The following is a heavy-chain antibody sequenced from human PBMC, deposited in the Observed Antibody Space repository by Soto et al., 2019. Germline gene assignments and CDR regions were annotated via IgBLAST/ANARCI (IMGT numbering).Heavy chain of an antibody. J-gene: IGHJ5*02. CDR1: GFTFSSYA. Sequence: QVQLVESGGGVVQPGRSLRLSCAASGFTFSSYAMHWVRQAPGKGLEWVAVISYYGSNKYYADSVKSRFTISRDNSKNTLYLQMNSLRAEDTAVYYCARADEELTYYDILIGSKTWFDPWGHGTLVTVS. V-gene: IGHV3-30-3*01. CDR2: ISYYGSNK. D-gene: IGHD3-9*01. CDR3: ARADEELTYYDILIGSKTWFDP.